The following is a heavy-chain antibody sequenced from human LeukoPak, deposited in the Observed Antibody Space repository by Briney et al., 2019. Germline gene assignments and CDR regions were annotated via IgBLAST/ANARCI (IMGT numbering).Heavy chain of an antibody. J-gene: IGHJ3*02. D-gene: IGHD3-22*01. Sequence: GGSLRLSCAASGFTFSDYYMTWIRQAPGKGLEWVSYISGSGNNMYYADSVKGQFTISRDNAKNSLYLQMNSLRAEDTAVYYCARAYHDALDIWGPGTMVTVSS. CDR3: ARAYHDALDI. V-gene: IGHV3-11*01. CDR1: GFTFSDYY. CDR2: ISGSGNNM.